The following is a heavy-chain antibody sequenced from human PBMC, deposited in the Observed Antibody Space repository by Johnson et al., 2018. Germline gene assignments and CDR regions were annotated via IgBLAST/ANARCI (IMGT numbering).Heavy chain of an antibody. Sequence: QVQLVESGGGVVQPLRSLRLSCAASGFTFSSYAMHWVRQAPGKWLEWVALMAYDGSNQYYTDSVKGRFTFSRDNSKNTLYLQMKSLRPDDSTMYYGVRGGRGGEVRDAFDRWGQGTKFIVSS. V-gene: IGHV3-30-3*01. D-gene: IGHD3-16*01. CDR3: VRGGRGGEVRDAFDR. CDR1: GFTFSSYA. J-gene: IGHJ3*02. CDR2: MAYDGSNQ.